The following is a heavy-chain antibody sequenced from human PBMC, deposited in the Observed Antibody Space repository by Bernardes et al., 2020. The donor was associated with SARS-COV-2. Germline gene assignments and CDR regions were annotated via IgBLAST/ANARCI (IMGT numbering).Heavy chain of an antibody. J-gene: IGHJ6*02. V-gene: IGHV4-34*01. CDR1: GGSFTGYY. CDR3: ARGGLSTAAVYYYYDGMDV. D-gene: IGHD2-2*01. CDR2: INHSGST. Sequence: SETLSLTCAVYGGSFTGYYWSWIRQPPGKGLEWIGEINHSGSTNYNPSLKSRLTISVETSKRQTSLKLTSVTTTDAAVYYCARGGLSTAAVYYYYDGMDVWGQGTTVTVSS.